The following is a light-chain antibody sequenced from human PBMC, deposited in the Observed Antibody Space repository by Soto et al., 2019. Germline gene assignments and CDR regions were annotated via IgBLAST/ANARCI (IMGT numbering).Light chain of an antibody. CDR3: QQYNNWPPST. CDR1: PSVNNN. V-gene: IGKV3-15*01. J-gene: IGKJ5*01. CDR2: GAS. Sequence: EIVMTQSPATLSVSPGERATLSCSASPSVNNNLAWYQQKPGQAPRILLYGASTRATSIPARFSGSGSGTEFTLTISNLLSQDFVVYYCQQYNNWPPSTFGQGTRLEIK.